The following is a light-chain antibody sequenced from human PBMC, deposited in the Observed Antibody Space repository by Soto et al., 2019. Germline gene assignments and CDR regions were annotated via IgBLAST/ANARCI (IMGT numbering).Light chain of an antibody. J-gene: IGKJ1*01. Sequence: DIQTTQSPSSLSASVGDRVTITCRASQGIRNYLAWYQQKPGKVPKLLIYGASTLQSGVPSRFSGSGSGTDFTLTISSLQPEDVATYYCQKYNSAPWTFGHGTKVEIK. V-gene: IGKV1-27*01. CDR3: QKYNSAPWT. CDR1: QGIRNY. CDR2: GAS.